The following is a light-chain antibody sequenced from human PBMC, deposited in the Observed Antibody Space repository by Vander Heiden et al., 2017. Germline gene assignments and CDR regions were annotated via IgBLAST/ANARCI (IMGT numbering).Light chain of an antibody. V-gene: IGKV3-20*01. J-gene: IGKJ2*01. CDR1: QSVSSTY. CDR2: GAA. CDR3: HHHGSSALYT. Sequence: EIVLTQSPGTLSLSPGERATLSCRASQSVSSTYLAWYQQKPGQAPRLLIYGAASRATGLPDRFRGRGHGVDFTLTISIRELEDFAVYYCHHHGSSALYTFGQGTKMEIK.